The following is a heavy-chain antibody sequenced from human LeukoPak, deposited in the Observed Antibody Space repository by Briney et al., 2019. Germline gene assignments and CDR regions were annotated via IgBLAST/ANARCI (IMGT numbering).Heavy chain of an antibody. CDR1: GFTFRSYG. J-gene: IGHJ4*02. D-gene: IGHD6-13*01. CDR3: ARGSEAAAGAFDY. CDR2: VWYDGNNK. Sequence: GGSLRLSCAASGFTFRSYGMHWVRQAPGKGLEWVAIVWYDGNNKYYADSVKGRFTVSRDNSKDTVPLQLNSLRAEDTAVYYCARGSEAAAGAFDYWGQGALVTVPS. V-gene: IGHV3-33*01.